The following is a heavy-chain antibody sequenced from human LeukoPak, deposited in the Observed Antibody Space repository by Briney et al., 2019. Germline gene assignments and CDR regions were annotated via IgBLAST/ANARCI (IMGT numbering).Heavy chain of an antibody. Sequence: SQTLSLTCTVSGGSISSGDYYWSWIRQPPGKGLEWIGYIYYSGSTYYNPSLKSRVTISVDTSKNQFSLKLSSVTAADTAVYYCARVPRYYYGMDVWGQGTLVTVSS. CDR3: ARVPRYYYGMDV. CDR2: IYYSGST. J-gene: IGHJ6*02. CDR1: GGSISSGDYY. V-gene: IGHV4-30-4*01.